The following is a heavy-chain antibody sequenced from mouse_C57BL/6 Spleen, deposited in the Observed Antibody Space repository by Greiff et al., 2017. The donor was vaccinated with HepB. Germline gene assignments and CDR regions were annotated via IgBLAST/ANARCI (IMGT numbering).Heavy chain of an antibody. CDR3: ARSGKGYYAMDY. CDR2: IDPSDSYT. Sequence: VKLQQPGAELVMPGASVKLSCKASGYTFTSYWMHWVKQRPGQGLEWIGEIDPSDSYTNYNQKFKGKSTLTVDKSSSTAYMQLSSLTSEDSAVYYCARSGKGYYAMDYWGQGTSVTVSS. V-gene: IGHV1-69*01. D-gene: IGHD3-1*01. J-gene: IGHJ4*01. CDR1: GYTFTSYW.